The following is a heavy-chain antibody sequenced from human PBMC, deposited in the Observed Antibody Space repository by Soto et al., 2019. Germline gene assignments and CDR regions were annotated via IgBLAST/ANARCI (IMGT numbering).Heavy chain of an antibody. CDR3: ESSPDSLVAGNRTQVMSFDY. CDR2: IYYSVST. J-gene: IGHJ4*02. V-gene: IGHV4-59*01. CDR1: WGKSVNFD. Sequence: SVAWGKSVNFDGRCIRQNTRKGLEWIGYIYYSVSTTSNPSLKSRDTISVYTSKNQSSLKVSSVTAAARAVYYCESSPDSLVAGNRTQVMSFDYSGQGTLVTVSS. D-gene: IGHD2-15*01.